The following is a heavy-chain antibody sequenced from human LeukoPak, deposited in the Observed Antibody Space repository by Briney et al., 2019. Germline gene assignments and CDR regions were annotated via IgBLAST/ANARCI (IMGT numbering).Heavy chain of an antibody. CDR2: ISGSGGST. D-gene: IGHD3-22*01. V-gene: IGHV3-23*01. Sequence: GGSLRLSCAASGFTFSSYAMSWVRQAPGKGLEWVSAISGSGGSTYYADSVKGRFTISRDNSKNTLYLQMNSLRAEDTAVYYCARKGGPYYYDSSGYYAIWGQGTMVTVSS. CDR1: GFTFSSYA. J-gene: IGHJ3*02. CDR3: ARKGGPYYYDSSGYYAI.